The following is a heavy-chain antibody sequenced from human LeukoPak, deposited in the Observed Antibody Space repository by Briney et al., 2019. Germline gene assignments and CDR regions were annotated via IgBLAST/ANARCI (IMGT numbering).Heavy chain of an antibody. D-gene: IGHD5-18*01. Sequence: PGGSLRLSCAASGFTFSSYGMHWVRQAPGKGLEWVAFIRYDGSNKYYADSVKGRFTISRDNSKNTLYLQMNSLRAEDTAVYYCAKNPGRGPTAMVRRFDYWGQGTLVTVSS. CDR2: IRYDGSNK. V-gene: IGHV3-30*02. J-gene: IGHJ4*02. CDR1: GFTFSSYG. CDR3: AKNPGRGPTAMVRRFDY.